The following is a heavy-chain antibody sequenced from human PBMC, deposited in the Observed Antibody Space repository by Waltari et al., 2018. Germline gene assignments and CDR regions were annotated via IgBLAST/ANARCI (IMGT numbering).Heavy chain of an antibody. Sequence: EEQLVESGGGLVQPGDSLRLSCAASGFTFSSYWMNWVRQAPGKGPLWVSRISSDASDTTYADSVKGRFTISRDNAKNTLYLQMNRLRAEDTAVYSCARVSRRTYRSPVPGRHYYYGMDVWGQGTTVTVSS. CDR3: ARVSRRTYRSPVPGRHYYYGMDV. V-gene: IGHV3-74*03. J-gene: IGHJ6*02. D-gene: IGHD1-1*01. CDR1: GFTFSSYW. CDR2: ISSDASDT.